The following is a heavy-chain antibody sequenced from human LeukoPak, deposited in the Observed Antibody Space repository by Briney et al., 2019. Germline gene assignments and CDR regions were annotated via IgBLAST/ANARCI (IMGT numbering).Heavy chain of an antibody. CDR1: GFTFSSYA. D-gene: IGHD2-21*02. CDR2: ISGSGSST. CDR3: VFSRCGGDCWDFDY. Sequence: GGSLRLSCAASGFTFSSYAMSWVRQAPGKGLEWVSVISGSGSSTYYADSVKGRLTISRDNSKNTLYLQMNGLRADDTAVYYCVFSRCGGDCWDFDYWGQGTLVTVSS. J-gene: IGHJ4*02. V-gene: IGHV3-23*01.